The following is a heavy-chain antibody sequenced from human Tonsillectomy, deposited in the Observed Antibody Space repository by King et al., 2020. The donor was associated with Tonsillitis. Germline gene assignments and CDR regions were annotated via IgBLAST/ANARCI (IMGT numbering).Heavy chain of an antibody. V-gene: IGHV2-26*01. D-gene: IGHD5-12*01. CDR2: IFSTDEK. Sequence: TLKESGPVLVKPTETLTLTCTVSGFSLDNAAMVVSWSRQPPGKALEWLAHIFSTDEKSFSTSLNSRLTISKDTPNSQVALTFANVDPVDTATYYCARVYSPSTADAFDMWGQGTMVPVPS. J-gene: IGHJ3*02. CDR3: ARVYSPSTADAFDM. CDR1: GFSLDNAAMV.